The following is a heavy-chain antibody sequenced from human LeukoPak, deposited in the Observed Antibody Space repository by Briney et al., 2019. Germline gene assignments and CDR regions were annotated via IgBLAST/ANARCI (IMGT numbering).Heavy chain of an antibody. V-gene: IGHV4-4*07. CDR3: ARRRVRGVLYYYYYMDV. Sequence: PSETLSLTCTVSGGSMSGDYWSWIRQPAGKGLEWIGRVYNSERSDYNASLKSRVTMSIDTSKNQFSLKLSSVTAADTAVYYCARRRVRGVLYYYYYMDVWGKGTTVTISS. CDR2: VYNSERS. J-gene: IGHJ6*03. D-gene: IGHD3-10*01. CDR1: GGSMSGDY.